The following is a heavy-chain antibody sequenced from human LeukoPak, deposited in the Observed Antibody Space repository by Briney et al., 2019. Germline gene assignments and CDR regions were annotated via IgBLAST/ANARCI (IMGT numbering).Heavy chain of an antibody. CDR3: ARLAGGYYYYMDV. V-gene: IGHV3-48*03. J-gene: IGHJ6*03. CDR2: ISSSGSII. CDR1: GFTFSSYE. D-gene: IGHD2-21*01. Sequence: GGSLRLSCAASGFTFSSYEMNWVRQAPGKGLEWVSYISSSGSIIYYADSVKGRFTISRDNAKNSLYLQMNSLRAEDTAVYYCARLAGGYYYYMDVWGKGTTVTVSS.